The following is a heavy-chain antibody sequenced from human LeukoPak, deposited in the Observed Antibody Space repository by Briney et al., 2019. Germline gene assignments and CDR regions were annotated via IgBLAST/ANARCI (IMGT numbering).Heavy chain of an antibody. V-gene: IGHV4-34*01. Sequence: SETPSLTCAVYGGSFSGYYWSWIRQPPGKGLEWIGEINHSGSTYYNPSLKSRVTISVDTSKNQFSLKLSSVTAADTAVYYCARLHLHYDSSGYYEFDYWGQGTLVTVSS. CDR1: GGSFSGYY. D-gene: IGHD3-22*01. CDR3: ARLHLHYDSSGYYEFDY. J-gene: IGHJ4*02. CDR2: INHSGST.